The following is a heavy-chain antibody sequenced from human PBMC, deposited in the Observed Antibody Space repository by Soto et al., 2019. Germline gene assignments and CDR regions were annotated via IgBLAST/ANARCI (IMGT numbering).Heavy chain of an antibody. V-gene: IGHV3-74*01. D-gene: IGHD3-16*01. CDR2: MIGDGSIT. Sequence: EVQLVESGGGLVQPGGSLRLSCAASGFTFSSYWMYWVRQAPGKGLVWVSRMIGDGSITNYADPVKGRFTISRDNAENTLCLQMNTLRAEDTAVYYCARGGWGGGLTNRGFDIWGQGTMVTVSS. J-gene: IGHJ3*02. CDR1: GFTFSSYW. CDR3: ARGGWGGGLTNRGFDI.